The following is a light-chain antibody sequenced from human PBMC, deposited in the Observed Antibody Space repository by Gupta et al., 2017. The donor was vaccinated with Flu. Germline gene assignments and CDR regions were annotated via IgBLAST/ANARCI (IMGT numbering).Light chain of an antibody. Sequence: VMTQSPLSLSVTPGDPASLSCGSSQSLLHSFGYDSLDWSLQKTGRSPQLLIYFRSNRASGVPDRFSGSGSGTGSTLNISKVEAEGVGVYFCMQALQTRTFGQGSRLDVK. J-gene: IGKJ5*01. CDR2: FRS. CDR3: MQALQTRT. CDR1: QSLLHSFGYDS. V-gene: IGKV2-28*01.